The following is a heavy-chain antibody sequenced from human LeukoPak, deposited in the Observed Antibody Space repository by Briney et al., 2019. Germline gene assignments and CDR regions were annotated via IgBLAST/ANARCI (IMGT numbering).Heavy chain of an antibody. CDR2: INTNTGNP. D-gene: IGHD3-22*01. J-gene: IGHJ5*02. CDR1: GYAFTSYA. V-gene: IGHV7-4-1*02. Sequence: ASVKASCKASGYAFTSYAMNWVRQAPGQGLEWMGWINTNTGNPTYAQGFTGRFVFSLDTSVSTAYLQISSLKAEDTAVYYCARDADSSGYYHWSDPWGQGTLVTVSS. CDR3: ARDADSSGYYHWSDP.